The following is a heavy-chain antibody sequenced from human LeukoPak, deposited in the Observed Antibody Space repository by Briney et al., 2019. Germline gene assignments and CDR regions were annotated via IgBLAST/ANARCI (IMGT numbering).Heavy chain of an antibody. CDR3: AKDQGGTYSSYNY. CDR2: IWYDGSNK. D-gene: IGHD6-19*01. Sequence: GSLRLSCAASGFTFSSYGMHWVRQASGKGLEWVAVIWYDGSNKCYADSVKGLFTISRDKSKNTLYLQMNSLRAEDTAVYYCAKDQGGTYSSYNYWGQGTLVTVSS. J-gene: IGHJ4*02. CDR1: GFTFSSYG. V-gene: IGHV3-33*03.